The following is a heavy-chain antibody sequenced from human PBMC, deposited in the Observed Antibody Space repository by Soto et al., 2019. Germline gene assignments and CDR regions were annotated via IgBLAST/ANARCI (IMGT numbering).Heavy chain of an antibody. V-gene: IGHV3-43*01. D-gene: IGHD1-26*01. CDR1: GFTFDDYT. Sequence: LRLSCAAAGFTFDDYTMHWVRQAPGKGLEWVSLISWDGGSTYYADSVKGRFTISRDNSKNSLYLQMNSLRTEDTALYYCAKAWASEAGRFYYGMDVWGQGTTVTVSS. CDR2: ISWDGGST. CDR3: AKAWASEAGRFYYGMDV. J-gene: IGHJ6*02.